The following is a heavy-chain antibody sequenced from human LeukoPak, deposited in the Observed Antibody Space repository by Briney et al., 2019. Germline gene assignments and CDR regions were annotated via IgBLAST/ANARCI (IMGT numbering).Heavy chain of an antibody. Sequence: PSQTLSLTCTLSGASISSGGYYWTWIRQHPGKGLEWIGYIHYSGSTYYNASLKSRVTISVDTSKNQISLKLSSVTAADTAVYYCAVVVSPGAAFDPWGQGTLVTVSS. CDR3: AVVVSPGAAFDP. V-gene: IGHV4-31*03. CDR1: GASISSGGYY. CDR2: IHYSGST. J-gene: IGHJ5*02. D-gene: IGHD3-16*02.